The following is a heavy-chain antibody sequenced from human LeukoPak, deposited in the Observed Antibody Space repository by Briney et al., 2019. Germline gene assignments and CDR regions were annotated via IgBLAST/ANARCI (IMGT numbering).Heavy chain of an antibody. CDR3: ARGSYDYVWGSYRYNGEFDY. Sequence: GGSLRLSCAASGFTFSSYSMNWVCQAPGKGLEWVSSISSSSSYIYYADSVKGRFTISRDNAKNSLYLQMNSLRAEDTAVYYCARGSYDYVWGSYRYNGEFDYWGQGTLVTVSS. D-gene: IGHD3-16*02. CDR2: ISSSSSYI. CDR1: GFTFSSYS. J-gene: IGHJ4*02. V-gene: IGHV3-21*01.